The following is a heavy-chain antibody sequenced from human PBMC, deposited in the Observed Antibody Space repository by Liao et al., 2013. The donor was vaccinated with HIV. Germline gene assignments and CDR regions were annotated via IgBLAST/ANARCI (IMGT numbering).Heavy chain of an antibody. J-gene: IGHJ6*03. V-gene: IGHV4-4*07. Sequence: QVQLQESGPGLAKPWETLSLTCSVSGASINSNFWTWIRQPAGKGLEWIGHIYTGMSTTGTTNYNPSLKSRVTMSVDTSKNQFSLKLSSVTAADTAVYYCARVSYDFWSGYPYYYYYYMDVWGKGTTVTVSS. CDR2: IYTGMSTTGTT. CDR1: GASINSNF. CDR3: ARVSYDFWSGYPYYYYYYMDV. D-gene: IGHD3-3*01.